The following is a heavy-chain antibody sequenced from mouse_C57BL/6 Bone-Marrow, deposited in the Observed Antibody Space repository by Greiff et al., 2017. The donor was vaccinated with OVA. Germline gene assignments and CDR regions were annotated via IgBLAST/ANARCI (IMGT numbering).Heavy chain of an antibody. CDR1: GYTFTSYW. Sequence: QVQLQQSGAELVKPGASVKLSCKASGYTFTSYWMQWVKQRPGQGLEWIGEIDPSDSYTNYNQKFKGKATLTVDTSSSTAYMQLSSLTSEDSAVYYCASWRTYYGYERGFYFDYWGQGTTLTVSS. CDR3: ASWRTYYGYERGFYFDY. J-gene: IGHJ2*01. CDR2: IDPSDSYT. V-gene: IGHV1-50*01. D-gene: IGHD2-9*01.